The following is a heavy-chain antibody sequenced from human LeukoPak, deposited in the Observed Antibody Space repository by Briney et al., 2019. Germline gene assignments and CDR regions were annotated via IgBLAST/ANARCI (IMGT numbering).Heavy chain of an antibody. J-gene: IGHJ4*02. D-gene: IGHD3-16*02. CDR2: ISTSNGDT. CDR3: ARDMITFGGVIVNDY. Sequence: ASVKVSCKASGYTFSTYGISWVRQAPGQGLEWMGWISTSNGDTKYAQKLQGRVTMTTDTSTSTAYMELRNLRSDDTAVYYCARDMITFGGVIVNDYWGQGTLVTVSS. CDR1: GYTFSTYG. V-gene: IGHV1-18*01.